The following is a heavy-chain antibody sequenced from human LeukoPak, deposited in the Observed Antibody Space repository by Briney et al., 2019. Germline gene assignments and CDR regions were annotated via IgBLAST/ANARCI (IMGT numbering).Heavy chain of an antibody. CDR1: GFTFSSYG. CDR3: AKCIAVAGTFDY. D-gene: IGHD6-19*01. CDR2: ISGSGGST. J-gene: IGHJ4*02. Sequence: GGSLRLSCAASGFTFSSYGMSWVRQAPGKGLEWVSAISGSGGSTYFADSVKGRFTISRDNSKNTLYLQMNSLRAEDTAVYYCAKCIAVAGTFDYWGQGTLVTVFS. V-gene: IGHV3-23*01.